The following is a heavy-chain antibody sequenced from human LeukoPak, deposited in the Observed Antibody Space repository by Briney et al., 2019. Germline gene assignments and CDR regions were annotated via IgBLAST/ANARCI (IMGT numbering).Heavy chain of an antibody. J-gene: IGHJ4*02. CDR1: GFTFSSSG. CDR2: IDYDGRNA. D-gene: IGHD1-26*01. CDR3: ANDSRWDLTRLFDN. Sequence: PGGSLRLSCAASGFTFSSSGMHWVRQAPGKGLGWVAFIDYDGRNAFYADSVKGRFTISRDNSKNTLYLQMNSLRAEDTAVYYCANDSRWDLTRLFDNWGQGTLVIVSS. V-gene: IGHV3-30*02.